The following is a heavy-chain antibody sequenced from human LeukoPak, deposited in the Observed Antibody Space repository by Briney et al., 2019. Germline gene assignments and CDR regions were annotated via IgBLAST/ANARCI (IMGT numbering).Heavy chain of an antibody. CDR1: GFAFSDYY. J-gene: IGHJ4*02. CDR2: ISSSGSTI. V-gene: IGHV3-11*01. D-gene: IGHD6-13*01. Sequence: GGSLRLSCAASGFAFSDYYMSWIRQGPGKGLEWVSYISSSGSTIYYADSVKGRFTISRDNAKNSLYLQMNSLRAEDTALYYCAKSNRAASGTSHFDYWGQGTLVTVSS. CDR3: AKSNRAASGTSHFDY.